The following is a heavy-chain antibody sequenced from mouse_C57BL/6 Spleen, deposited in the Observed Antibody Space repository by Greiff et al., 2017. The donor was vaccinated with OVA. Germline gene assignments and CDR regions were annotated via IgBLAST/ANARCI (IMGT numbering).Heavy chain of an antibody. CDR2: ISRGGSYT. D-gene: IGHD1-1*02. Sequence: EVMLVESGGDLVKPGGSLKLSCAASGFPFSSYGMSWVRQTPDKRLEWVATISRGGSYTYYPDSVKGRFTISRDNAKNTLYLQMRSLKSEDTAMDYCARQEVGYAMDYWGQGTSVTVSS. J-gene: IGHJ4*01. V-gene: IGHV5-6*02. CDR3: ARQEVGYAMDY. CDR1: GFPFSSYG.